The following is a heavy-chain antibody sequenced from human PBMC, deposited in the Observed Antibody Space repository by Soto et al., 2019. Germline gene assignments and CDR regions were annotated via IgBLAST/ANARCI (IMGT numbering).Heavy chain of an antibody. Sequence: GGSLRLSCAASGFTFSSYWMNWIRQAPGKGLEWVANIKQNGDEKYYVDSVKGRFTISRDNAKNSLYLQMTSLRAEDTAVYYCARETGTLDYWGQGTLVTASS. CDR3: ARETGTLDY. V-gene: IGHV3-7*01. J-gene: IGHJ4*02. CDR2: IKQNGDEK. CDR1: GFTFSSYW. D-gene: IGHD7-27*01.